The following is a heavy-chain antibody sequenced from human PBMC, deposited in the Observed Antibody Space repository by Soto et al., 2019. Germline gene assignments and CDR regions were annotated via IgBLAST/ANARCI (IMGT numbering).Heavy chain of an antibody. CDR3: VKELSVGPPDDY. CDR1: GFTLSSHV. CDR2: IGSNGGSS. Sequence: HPGGSLRLSCSGSGFTLSSHVMHWVRQAPGKGLEYVSAIGSNGGSSYYADSVKGRFTISRGNSKNTVYLQMNSLRSEDTAVYYCVKELSVGPPDDYWGQRTLVTVSS. V-gene: IGHV3-64D*06. D-gene: IGHD1-26*01. J-gene: IGHJ4*02.